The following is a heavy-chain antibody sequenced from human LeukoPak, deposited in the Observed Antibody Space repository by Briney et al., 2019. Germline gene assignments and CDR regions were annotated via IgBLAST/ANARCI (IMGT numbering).Heavy chain of an antibody. CDR3: ARDLGYCSSTSCYAYDAFDI. Sequence: PSETLSLTCTVSGGSISSGSYYWSWIRQPAGKGLEWIGRIYTSGSTNYNPSLKSRVTISVDTSKNQFSLKLSSVTAADTAVYYCARDLGYCSSTSCYAYDAFDIWGQGTMVTVSS. CDR2: IYTSGST. V-gene: IGHV4-61*02. J-gene: IGHJ3*02. D-gene: IGHD2-2*01. CDR1: GGSISSGSYY.